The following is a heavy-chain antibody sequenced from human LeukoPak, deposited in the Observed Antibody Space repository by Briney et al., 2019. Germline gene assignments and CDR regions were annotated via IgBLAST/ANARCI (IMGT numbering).Heavy chain of an antibody. CDR1: GHTLSDLS. CDR2: FDPEDGET. CDR3: ATDGPHSGSYAY. Sequence: GASVKVSCKVSGHTLSDLSMHWVRQAPGKGLEWMGGFDPEDGETIYAQKFQGRVTMTEDTSTDTAYMELSSLRSEDTAVYYCATDGPHSGSYAYWGQGTLVTVSS. J-gene: IGHJ4*02. D-gene: IGHD1-26*01. V-gene: IGHV1-24*01.